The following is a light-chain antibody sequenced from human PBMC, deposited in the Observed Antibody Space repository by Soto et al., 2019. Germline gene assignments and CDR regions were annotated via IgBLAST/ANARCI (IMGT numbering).Light chain of an antibody. Sequence: EIVMTQSPATLSVSPGERATLSCGASQSVSSNLAWYQQKPGQAPRLLIYDTSTRATGIPARFSGSGSGTEFTLTISSLQSEDFAAYYCQQYNNWPRTFGQGTKV. CDR1: QSVSSN. V-gene: IGKV3-15*01. J-gene: IGKJ1*01. CDR2: DTS. CDR3: QQYNNWPRT.